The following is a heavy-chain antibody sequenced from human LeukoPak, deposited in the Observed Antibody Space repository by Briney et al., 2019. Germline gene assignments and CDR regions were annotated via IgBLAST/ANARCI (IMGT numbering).Heavy chain of an antibody. D-gene: IGHD2-15*01. CDR2: IWYDGSNK. J-gene: IGHJ4*02. CDR3: ARRYCSGGSCYSSY. V-gene: IGHV3-33*01. Sequence: GGSLRLSCAASGFTFSSYGMHWVRQAPGKGLEWVAVIWYDGSNKYYADSVKGRFTISRDNSKNTLYLQMNSLRAEDTAVYYCARRYCSGGSCYSSYWGQGTLVTVSS. CDR1: GFTFSSYG.